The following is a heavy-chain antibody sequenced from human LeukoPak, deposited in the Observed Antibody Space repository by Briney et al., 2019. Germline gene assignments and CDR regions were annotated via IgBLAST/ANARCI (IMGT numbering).Heavy chain of an antibody. Sequence: ASVKVSCKASGYTFASYYMHWVRQAPGQGLEWMGIINPSGGSTSYAQKFQGRVTMTRDTSTSTVYMELSSLRSEDTAVYYCAIINYDILTAGVPWGQGTLVTVSS. V-gene: IGHV1-46*01. J-gene: IGHJ5*02. CDR2: INPSGGST. CDR3: AIINYDILTAGVP. CDR1: GYTFASYY. D-gene: IGHD3-9*01.